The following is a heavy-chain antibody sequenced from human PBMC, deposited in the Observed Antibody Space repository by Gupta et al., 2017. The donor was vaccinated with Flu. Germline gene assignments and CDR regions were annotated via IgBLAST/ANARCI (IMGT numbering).Heavy chain of an antibody. CDR3: ASRPPYSVGGGIDFWRSYFPFDY. CDR1: GVTFANYA. J-gene: IGHJ4*02. V-gene: IGHV1-69*17. D-gene: IGHD3-3*01. Sequence: QVQLVQSGAEVKKPGSSVKVSCKASGVTFANYAFSWVRQAPGEGLEWMGGITTIFGVGNYAQKFQGRVAIFADKSTTTVYLELSSLRPDDTAVYYCASRPPYSVGGGIDFWRSYFPFDYWGQGTLVSVSS. CDR2: ITTIFGVG.